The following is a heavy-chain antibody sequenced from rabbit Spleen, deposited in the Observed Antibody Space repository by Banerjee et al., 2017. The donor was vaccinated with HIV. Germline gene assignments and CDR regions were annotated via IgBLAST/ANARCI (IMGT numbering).Heavy chain of an antibody. CDR1: GFSLSSSDY. CDR2: IYAGSSDST. CDR3: ARDAGTSFSTYGMDL. J-gene: IGHJ6*01. Sequence: QSLEESGGDLVKPGASLTLTCTASGFSLSSSDYMCWVRQAPGKGLEWIACIYAGSSDSTYSATWAKGRFTLSKTSSTTVTLQMTSLTAADTATYFCARDAGTSFSTYGMDLWGQGTLVTVS. V-gene: IGHV1S40*01. D-gene: IGHD8-1*01.